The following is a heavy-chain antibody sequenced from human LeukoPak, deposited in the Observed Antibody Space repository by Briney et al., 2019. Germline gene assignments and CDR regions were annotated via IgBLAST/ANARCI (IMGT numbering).Heavy chain of an antibody. D-gene: IGHD6-13*01. CDR2: IKQDGREK. CDR1: GFPFSSYL. CDR3: ARVRDSSSPFDY. Sequence: GGSLRHSCAASGFPFSSYLMSWVGQAPAKGLEWVAKIKQDGREKYYVGSVKGRFTISRDNAKNSLYLQMNSLRAEDTAVYYCARVRDSSSPFDYWGQGTLVTVSS. V-gene: IGHV3-7*05. J-gene: IGHJ4*02.